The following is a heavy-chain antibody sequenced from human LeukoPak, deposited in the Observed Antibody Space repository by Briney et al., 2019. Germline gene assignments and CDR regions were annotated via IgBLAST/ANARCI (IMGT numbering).Heavy chain of an antibody. V-gene: IGHV6-1*01. CDR1: GDSASGNSTA. D-gene: IGHD5-24*01. CDR3: ARGGQGDGYSADEAFDF. CDR2: TYYRSKWYN. J-gene: IGHJ3*01. Sequence: SQTLSLTCAISGDSASGNSTAYNWIRQSPSRGLEWLGRTYYRSKWYNDYAVSVKSRIIINPDTSKNQLSLQLKSVTPEGTAVYYCARGGQGDGYSADEAFDFWGQGTMVTVSS.